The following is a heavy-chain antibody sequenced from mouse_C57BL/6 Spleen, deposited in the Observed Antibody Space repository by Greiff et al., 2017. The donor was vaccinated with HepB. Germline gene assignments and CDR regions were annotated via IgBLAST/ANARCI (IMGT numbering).Heavy chain of an antibody. CDR1: GFNIKNTY. CDR3: ARELLRYLYYAMDY. D-gene: IGHD1-1*01. CDR2: IDPANGNT. J-gene: IGHJ4*01. V-gene: IGHV14-3*01. Sequence: VKLQESVAELVRPGASVKFSCTASGFNIKNTYMHWVKQRPEQGLEWDGRIDPANGNTKYAPKFQGKATNTADTSSNTAYLQLSSLTSEDTAIYYCARELLRYLYYAMDYWGQGTSVTVSS.